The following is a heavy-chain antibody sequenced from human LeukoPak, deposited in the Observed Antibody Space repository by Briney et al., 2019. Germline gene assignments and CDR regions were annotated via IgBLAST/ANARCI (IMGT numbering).Heavy chain of an antibody. Sequence: GGSLRLSCAASGFTFRNYVIHWVRQAPGKGLEWVAVTSSDLNVKLYADSVKGRFTISRDNSRSTLYLQMNSLRPEDTAIYYCAREGYYGSGSPPSLYFDYWGQGTLITVSS. J-gene: IGHJ4*02. CDR2: TSSDLNVK. D-gene: IGHD3-10*01. V-gene: IGHV3-30-3*01. CDR3: AREGYYGSGSPPSLYFDY. CDR1: GFTFRNYV.